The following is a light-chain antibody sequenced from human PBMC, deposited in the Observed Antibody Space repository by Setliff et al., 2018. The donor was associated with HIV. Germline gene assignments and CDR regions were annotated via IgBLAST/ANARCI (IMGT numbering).Light chain of an antibody. V-gene: IGLV2-14*03. Sequence: QSALAQPASVSGSPGQSITISCTGTSNDIGAYNRVSWFQQLPGKVPKLMIYDVTHRPSGTSSRFSGSQSGNTASLTISGLQAEDEADYYCSSYAITNTLPFGTGTRSPS. J-gene: IGLJ1*01. CDR1: SNDIGAYNR. CDR2: DVT. CDR3: SSYAITNTLP.